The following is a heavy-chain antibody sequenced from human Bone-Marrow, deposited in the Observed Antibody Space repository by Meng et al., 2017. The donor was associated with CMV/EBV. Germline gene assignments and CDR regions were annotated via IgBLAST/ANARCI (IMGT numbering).Heavy chain of an antibody. Sequence: ASVKVSCKVSGYTLTELSMHWVRQAPGKGLEWMGGFDPEDGETIYAQKFQGRVTMTEDTSTETAYMELSSMRSEDTAVYYCATGERRGAAAFLPTTRLMDGMDVWGQGTTVTVSS. J-gene: IGHJ6*02. CDR2: FDPEDGET. D-gene: IGHD2-2*01. V-gene: IGHV1-24*01. CDR1: GYTLTELS. CDR3: ATGERRGAAAFLPTTRLMDGMDV.